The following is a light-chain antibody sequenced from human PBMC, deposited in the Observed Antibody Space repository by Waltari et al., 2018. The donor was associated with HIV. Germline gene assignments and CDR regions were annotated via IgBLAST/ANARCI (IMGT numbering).Light chain of an antibody. CDR2: DNN. Sequence: QSVLTQPPSVSAAPGQKVTISCSGSSSNLGSNFISWYQQLPGTAPNLLIYDNNMRPSGIPDRFSGSKSGASATLGITGLQTGDEADYYCGTWDSSLSGYVFGTGTKVTVL. J-gene: IGLJ1*01. CDR3: GTWDSSLSGYV. V-gene: IGLV1-51*01. CDR1: SSNLGSNF.